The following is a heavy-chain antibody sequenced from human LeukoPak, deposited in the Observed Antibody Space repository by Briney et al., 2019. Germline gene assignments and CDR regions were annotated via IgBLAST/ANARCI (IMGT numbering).Heavy chain of an antibody. J-gene: IGHJ4*02. V-gene: IGHV3-23*01. CDR3: AKHVRTGVWFFDS. Sequence: GGSLRLSCAASGFTFSNYALSWFRQAPGRGLEWVSLISWSSLTTEYADSVKGRFTVSRDNSKNTLSLQMNSLNADDTAVYYCAKHVRTGVWFFDSWGQGTLVTVSS. CDR2: ISWSSLTT. CDR1: GFTFSNYA. D-gene: IGHD6-19*01.